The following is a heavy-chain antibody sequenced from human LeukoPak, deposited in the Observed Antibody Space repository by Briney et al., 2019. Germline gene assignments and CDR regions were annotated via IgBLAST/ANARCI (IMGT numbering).Heavy chain of an antibody. D-gene: IGHD3-10*01. CDR3: ASSGSGSYYID. J-gene: IGHJ4*02. CDR1: GFTFSSYW. Sequence: GGSLRLSCAASGFTFSSYWMSWVRQAPGKGLEWVANIKQDGSEKYYVDSVKGRFTISRDNAKNSLYLQMNSLRAEDTAVYYCASSGSGSYYIDWGQGTLVTVSS. CDR2: IKQDGSEK. V-gene: IGHV3-7*01.